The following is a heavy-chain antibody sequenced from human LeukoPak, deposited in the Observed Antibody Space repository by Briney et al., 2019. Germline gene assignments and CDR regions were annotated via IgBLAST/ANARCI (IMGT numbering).Heavy chain of an antibody. CDR1: GFSFSDYY. J-gene: IGHJ4*02. Sequence: GESLRLSCGASGFSFSDYYMSWVRQAPGKGLVWVSLINNDGSARSYADSVKGRFTISRDNAKNTVYLQMNSLRAEDTAVYYCAIGGTYGSGSWGQGTLVTVSS. CDR3: AIGGTYGSGS. CDR2: INNDGSAR. D-gene: IGHD3-10*01. V-gene: IGHV3-74*01.